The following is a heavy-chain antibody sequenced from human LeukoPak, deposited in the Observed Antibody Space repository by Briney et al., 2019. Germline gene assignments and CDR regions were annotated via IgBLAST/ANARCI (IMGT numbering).Heavy chain of an antibody. D-gene: IGHD4-17*01. J-gene: IGHJ4*02. CDR3: ARQIHDYGDYFDY. CDR1: GYSISSGYY. Sequence: SETLSLTCAVSGYSISSGYYWGWIRQPPGKGLEWIGSIYHSGSTYYNPSLKSRVTISVGTSKNQFSLKLSSVTAADTAVYYCARQIHDYGDYFDYWGQGTLVTVSS. CDR2: IYHSGST. V-gene: IGHV4-38-2*01.